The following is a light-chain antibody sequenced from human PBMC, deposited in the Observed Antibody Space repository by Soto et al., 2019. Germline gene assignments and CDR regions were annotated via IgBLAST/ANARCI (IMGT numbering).Light chain of an antibody. Sequence: IRMTRSATAQTVSAGERTTLSCRASQSVSRILAWYQQKPGQAPRLLIYGASTRATGIPVRFSGSGSGTEFTLTICSLQTAAFAVSYRQQYDKWPPTFGHGTNVDI. CDR3: QQYDKWPPT. CDR1: QSVSRI. CDR2: GAS. J-gene: IGKJ1*01. V-gene: IGKV3-15*01.